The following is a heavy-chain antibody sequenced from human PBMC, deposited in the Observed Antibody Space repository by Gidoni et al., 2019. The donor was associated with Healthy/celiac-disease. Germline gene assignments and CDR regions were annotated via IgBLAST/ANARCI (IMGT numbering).Heavy chain of an antibody. Sequence: QVQLVESGGGVVQPGRSLRLSCSASGFTFSRYGMPWVRQAPGKGLEWVAVIWYDGSNKYYADSVKGRFTISRDNSKNTLYLQMNSLRAEDTAVYYCARDPGSGYDYRWGQGTLVTVSS. CDR3: ARDPGSGYDYR. J-gene: IGHJ4*02. CDR2: IWYDGSNK. V-gene: IGHV3-33*01. D-gene: IGHD5-12*01. CDR1: GFTFSRYG.